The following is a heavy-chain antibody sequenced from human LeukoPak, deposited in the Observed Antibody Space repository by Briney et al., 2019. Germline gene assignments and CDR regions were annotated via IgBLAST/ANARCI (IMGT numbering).Heavy chain of an antibody. D-gene: IGHD3-10*01. CDR3: ADFGSGY. V-gene: IGHV3-74*01. Sequence: GGSLRLSCAASGFIFSNSWMHWVRQAPGKGLVWVSRINKDGSRTWYADSVKGRFTISRDNAKNTLSLQMNSLRAEDTAVYYCADFGSGYWGQGTLVTVSS. CDR1: GFIFSNSW. CDR2: INKDGSRT. J-gene: IGHJ4*02.